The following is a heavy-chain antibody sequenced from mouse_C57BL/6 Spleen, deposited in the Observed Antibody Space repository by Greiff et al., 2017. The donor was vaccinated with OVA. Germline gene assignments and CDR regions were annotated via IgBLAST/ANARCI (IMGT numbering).Heavy chain of an antibody. CDR1: GYTFTDYE. J-gene: IGHJ2*01. CDR3: TRKGITTSL. V-gene: IGHV1-15*01. Sequence: PLQQSGAELVRPGASVTLSCKASGYTFTDYEMHWVKQTPVHGLEWIGAIDPETGGTAYNQKFKGKAILTADKSSSTAYMELRSLTSEDSAVYYCTRKGITTSLWGQGTTLTVSS. CDR2: IDPETGGT. D-gene: IGHD1-1*01.